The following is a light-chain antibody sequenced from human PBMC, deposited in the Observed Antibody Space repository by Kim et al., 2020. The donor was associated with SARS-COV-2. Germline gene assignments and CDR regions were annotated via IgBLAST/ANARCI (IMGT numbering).Light chain of an antibody. J-gene: IGKJ1*01. CDR3: QQYTSHSWT. CDR1: QSISSW. Sequence: ASVGDRVSITCRASQSISSWLAWYQQKPGKAPNLIIYQASRLESGVPSRFSGSGSGTEFTLTISSLQPEDFATYYCQQYTSHSWTFGQGTKVDIK. V-gene: IGKV1-5*03. CDR2: QAS.